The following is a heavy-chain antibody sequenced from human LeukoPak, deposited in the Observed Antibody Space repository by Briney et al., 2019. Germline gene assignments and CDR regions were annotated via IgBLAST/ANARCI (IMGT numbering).Heavy chain of an antibody. V-gene: IGHV1-18*01. CDR2: IDAYNGNT. CDR1: GYTFTSYG. CDR3: ARDLGYCSSTSCYTGGGY. Sequence: ASVKVSCKASGYTFTSYGISWVRQAPGQGLEWMAWIDAYNGNTNYAQKFQGRVTITADESTSTAYMELSSLRSEDTAVYYCARDLGYCSSTSCYTGGGYWGQGTLVTVSS. J-gene: IGHJ4*02. D-gene: IGHD2-2*02.